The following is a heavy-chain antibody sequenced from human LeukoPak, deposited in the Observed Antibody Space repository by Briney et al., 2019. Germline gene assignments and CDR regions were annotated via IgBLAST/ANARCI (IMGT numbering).Heavy chain of an antibody. CDR3: ARTIYSNYFDY. Sequence: WVRQAPGKGLEWIGSIYYSGSTYYNPSLKSRVTISVDTSKNQFSLKLGSVTAADTAVYYCARTIYSNYFDYWGQGTLVTVSS. CDR2: IYYSGST. D-gene: IGHD3-9*01. J-gene: IGHJ4*02. V-gene: IGHV4-39*01.